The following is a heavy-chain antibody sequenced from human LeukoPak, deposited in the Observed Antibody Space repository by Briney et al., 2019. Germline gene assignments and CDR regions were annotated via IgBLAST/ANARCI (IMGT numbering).Heavy chain of an antibody. D-gene: IGHD4-17*01. CDR1: GGTFSSYA. Sequence: GASVKVSCKASGGTFSSYAISWVRQAPGQGLEWMGRIIPILGIANYAQKFQGRVTITADKSTSTAYMELSSLRSEDTAVYYCARDTTVTTIPPNDWGQGTLVTVSS. V-gene: IGHV1-69*04. CDR3: ARDTTVTTIPPND. CDR2: IIPILGIA. J-gene: IGHJ4*02.